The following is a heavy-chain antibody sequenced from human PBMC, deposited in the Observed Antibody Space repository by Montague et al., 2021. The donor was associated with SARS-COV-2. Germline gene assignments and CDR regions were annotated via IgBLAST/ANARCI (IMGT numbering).Heavy chain of an antibody. CDR2: IYYSGST. Sequence: SETLSLTCTVSGGSVSSGSYYWSWLRQPPGKGLEWIGNIYYSGSTNYNPSLKSRVTISVDTSKNQFSLKLSSVTAADTAVYYCARDSWCVTSFGLVTWYGMDVWGQGTTVTVSS. J-gene: IGHJ6*02. CDR3: ARDSWCVTSFGLVTWYGMDV. V-gene: IGHV4-61*01. CDR1: GGSVSSGSYY. D-gene: IGHD3-3*01.